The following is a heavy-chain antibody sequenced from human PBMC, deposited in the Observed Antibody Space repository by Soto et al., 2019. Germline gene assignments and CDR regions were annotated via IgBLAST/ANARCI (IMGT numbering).Heavy chain of an antibody. Sequence: SETLSLTCAVSGGSISSGGYSWSWIRQPPGKGLEWIGEIYHSGSTNYNPSLKSRVTISVDKSKNQFSLKLNSLTAADTAVYYCARCIAAAGPIDYWGQGTLVTVS. CDR1: GGSISSGGYS. J-gene: IGHJ4*02. V-gene: IGHV4-30-2*01. CDR2: IYHSGST. D-gene: IGHD6-13*01. CDR3: ARCIAAAGPIDY.